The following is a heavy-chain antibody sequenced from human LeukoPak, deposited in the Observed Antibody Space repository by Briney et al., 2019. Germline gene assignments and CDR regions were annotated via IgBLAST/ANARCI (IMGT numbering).Heavy chain of an antibody. J-gene: IGHJ4*02. CDR1: GGSISSYY. CDR2: VYYTGRT. V-gene: IGHV4-59*12. Sequence: SETLSLTCTVSGGSISSYYWSWIRQPPGKGLEWIGYVYYTGRTDYNPSLKSRVTISVDTSKNQLSLELTSVTAADTAIYYCTRESGAFSPFGFWGQGTLVTVSS. D-gene: IGHD1-26*01. CDR3: TRESGAFSPFGF.